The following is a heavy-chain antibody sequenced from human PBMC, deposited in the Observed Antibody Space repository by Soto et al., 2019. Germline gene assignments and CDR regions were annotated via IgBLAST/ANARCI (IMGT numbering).Heavy chain of an antibody. J-gene: IGHJ4*02. CDR2: ISNAGSGNT. CDR1: GYPFPSFE. D-gene: IGHD2-2*01. V-gene: IGHV1-3*01. CDR3: ARESNHYQDLFQN. Sequence: AAVKVSCKTSGYPFPSFEVHWIRQAPGQRPEWMGGISNAGSGNTKYSQKFQDRLTITGDKRATTVYMALSSLTSEDTATYYCARESNHYQDLFQNWGQGTPVPVSS.